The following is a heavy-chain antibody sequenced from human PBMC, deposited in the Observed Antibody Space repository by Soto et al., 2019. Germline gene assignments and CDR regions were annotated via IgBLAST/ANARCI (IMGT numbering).Heavy chain of an antibody. D-gene: IGHD3-9*01. CDR2: ISYDGSAK. Sequence: GGSLRLSCAASGFKFRSYGMHWVRQAPGKGLEWVAVISYDGSAKWYVDSVKGRFTISRDTSKNILYLQMNCLRAEDPAVYYCAKDEGAEDDILTGYPLFDYRGQGILVTVSS. J-gene: IGHJ4*02. CDR1: GFKFRSYG. CDR3: AKDEGAEDDILTGYPLFDY. V-gene: IGHV3-30*18.